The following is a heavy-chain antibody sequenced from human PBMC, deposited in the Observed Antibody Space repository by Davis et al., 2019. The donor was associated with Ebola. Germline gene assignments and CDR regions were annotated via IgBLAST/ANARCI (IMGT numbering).Heavy chain of an antibody. V-gene: IGHV3-43D*04. CDR2: ISWDAGLI. J-gene: IGHJ6*02. D-gene: IGHD6-13*01. CDR3: VKDGGSSWPYGLDV. Sequence: GESLKISCSASGFTFDDYAMHWVRQVPGKGLEWVSFISWDAGLIYYVDSVKGRFTISRDNTKNSLYLQMNSLRVEDSALYYCVKDGGSSWPYGLDVWGQGTTVTVSS. CDR1: GFTFDDYA.